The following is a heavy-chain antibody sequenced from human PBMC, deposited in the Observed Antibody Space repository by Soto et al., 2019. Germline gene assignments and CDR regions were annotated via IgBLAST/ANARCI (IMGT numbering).Heavy chain of an antibody. J-gene: IGHJ3*01. CDR2: IYYSRST. Sequence: TLSLTCTVSGGSISSGGYYWSWIRQHPGKGLEWIGYIYYSRSTYYNPSLKSRVTISVDTSKNQFSLKLSSVTAADTAVYYCAREPSLTVAEPVWGQGTMVTVSS. CDR3: AREPSLTVAEPV. CDR1: GGSISSGGYY. V-gene: IGHV4-31*03. D-gene: IGHD2-15*01.